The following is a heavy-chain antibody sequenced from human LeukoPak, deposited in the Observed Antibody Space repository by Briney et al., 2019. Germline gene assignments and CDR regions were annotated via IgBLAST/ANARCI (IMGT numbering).Heavy chain of an antibody. J-gene: IGHJ4*02. CDR1: GFSVIISY. D-gene: IGHD3-10*01. CDR3: ARVAGSISGPFDY. CDR2: IYSDGTP. Sequence: GGSLRLSCAASGFSVIISYMSWVRQAPGKGLEWVSIIYSDGTPYYADSVKGRFTISRHNSKNTLYLQMNSLRAEDTAVYYCARVAGSISGPFDYWGQGTLVTVSS. V-gene: IGHV3-53*04.